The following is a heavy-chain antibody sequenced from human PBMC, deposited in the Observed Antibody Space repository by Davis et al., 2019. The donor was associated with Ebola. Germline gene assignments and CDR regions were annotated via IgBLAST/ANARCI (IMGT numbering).Heavy chain of an antibody. Sequence: ASVKVSCKASGYTFTGYYMHWVRQAPGQGLEWMGWISAYNGNTNYAQKLQGRVTMTTDTSTSTAYMELRSLRSDDTAVYYCARELIVGATPAFIFYFDYWGQGTLVTVSS. J-gene: IGHJ4*02. CDR2: ISAYNGNT. D-gene: IGHD1-26*01. CDR3: ARELIVGATPAFIFYFDY. V-gene: IGHV1-18*04. CDR1: GYTFTGYY.